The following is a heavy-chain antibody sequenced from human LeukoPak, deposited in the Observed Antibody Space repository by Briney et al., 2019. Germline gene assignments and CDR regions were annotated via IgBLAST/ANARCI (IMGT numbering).Heavy chain of an antibody. J-gene: IGHJ3*01. D-gene: IGHD2-21*02. V-gene: IGHV1-69*01. Sequence: GSSVKVSCKASGGTFSSYAIGWVRQAPGQGLEWMGGIIPIFGTANYAQKFQGRVTITADESTSTAYMEPSSLRSEDTAVYYCASPQAAYCGGDCYSPCGQGTKGTVSS. CDR1: GGTFSSYA. CDR3: ASPQAAYCGGDCYSP. CDR2: IIPIFGTA.